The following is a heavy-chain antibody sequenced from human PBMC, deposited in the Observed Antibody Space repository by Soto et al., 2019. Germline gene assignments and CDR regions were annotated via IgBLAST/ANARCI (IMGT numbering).Heavy chain of an antibody. Sequence: PGGSLRLSWAASGFTFSSYSMNWVRQAPGNGLEWVSSISSSSSYIYYADSVKGRFTISRDNAKNSLYLQMNSLRAEDTAVYYCARADTYYYDSSGYYVLDYWGQGTLVTVSS. CDR1: GFTFSSYS. CDR2: ISSSSSYI. D-gene: IGHD3-22*01. J-gene: IGHJ4*02. V-gene: IGHV3-21*01. CDR3: ARADTYYYDSSGYYVLDY.